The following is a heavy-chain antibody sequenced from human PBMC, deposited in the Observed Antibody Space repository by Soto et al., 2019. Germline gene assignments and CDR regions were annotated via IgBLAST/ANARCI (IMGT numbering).Heavy chain of an antibody. V-gene: IGHV3-30*18. J-gene: IGHJ4*02. CDR1: GFIFSAYG. CDR2: ISYDGNNE. CDR3: AKDTYYHDTTGYYVFDY. D-gene: IGHD3-22*01. Sequence: QVQLVESGGGVVQPGRSLRLSCAASGFIFSAYGIHWVRQAPGKGLEWVAVISYDGNNEHYADSVKGRFTISRDNSKNTLFLQMRSLGAEDTAVYYCAKDTYYHDTTGYYVFDYWGQGTLVTVSS.